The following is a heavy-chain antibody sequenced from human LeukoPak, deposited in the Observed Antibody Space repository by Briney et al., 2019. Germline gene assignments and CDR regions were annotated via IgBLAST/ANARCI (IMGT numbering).Heavy chain of an antibody. D-gene: IGHD3-3*01. CDR3: ARAGLRFLEWLSLGP. J-gene: IGHJ5*02. V-gene: IGHV1-2*02. CDR1: GYTFTGYC. Sequence: ASVKVSCKASGYTFTGYCMHWVRQAPGQGLEWMGWINPNSGGTNYAQKFQGRVTMTRDTSISTAYMELSRLRSDDTAVYYCARAGLRFLEWLSLGPWGQGTLVTVSS. CDR2: INPNSGGT.